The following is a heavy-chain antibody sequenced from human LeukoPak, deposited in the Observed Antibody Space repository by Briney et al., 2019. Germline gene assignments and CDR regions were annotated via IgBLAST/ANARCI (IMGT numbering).Heavy chain of an antibody. CDR2: IYPGDSDT. CDR3: ARRCTGRQWLSHCFDY. CDR1: GYSFTSYW. D-gene: IGHD2-8*02. J-gene: IGHJ4*02. Sequence: GESLKISCKGSGYSFTSYWIGWVRQMPGKGLEWMGIIYPGDSDTRYSPSFQGQVTISADKSISTAYLQWSSLKASDTAMYYCARRCTGRQWLSHCFDYWGQGTPVTVSS. V-gene: IGHV5-51*01.